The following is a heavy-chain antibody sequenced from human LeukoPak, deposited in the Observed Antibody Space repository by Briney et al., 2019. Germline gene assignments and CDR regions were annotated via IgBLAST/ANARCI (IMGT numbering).Heavy chain of an antibody. CDR2: INAGNGNT. J-gene: IGHJ4*02. Sequence: ASVKVSCKASGYTFTSYGISWVRQAPGQRLEWMGWINAGNGNTKYSQKFQGRVTITRDTSASTAYMELSSLRSEDTAVYYCARDKDYGSGSIDYWGQGTLVTVSS. CDR1: GYTFTSYG. CDR3: ARDKDYGSGSIDY. V-gene: IGHV1-3*01. D-gene: IGHD3-10*01.